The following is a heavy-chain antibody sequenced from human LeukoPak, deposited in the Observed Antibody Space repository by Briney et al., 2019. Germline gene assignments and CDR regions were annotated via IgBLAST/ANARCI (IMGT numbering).Heavy chain of an antibody. CDR3: ARLRGYSSYYYMDV. Sequence: PSESLSLTRTVSVGSINSYYWCWMRQPPGKGREWIGYIYYSGGTIYNPSLKSRVTISVDTSKNQFSLKLSSVTAADTAVYYCARLRGYSSYYYMDVWGKGTTVTVSS. V-gene: IGHV4-59*01. CDR1: VGSINSYY. J-gene: IGHJ6*03. D-gene: IGHD5-18*01. CDR2: IYYSGGT.